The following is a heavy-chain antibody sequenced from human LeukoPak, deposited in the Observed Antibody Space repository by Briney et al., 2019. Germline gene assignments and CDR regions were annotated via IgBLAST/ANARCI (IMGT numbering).Heavy chain of an antibody. CDR2: ISISGSII. D-gene: IGHD6-19*01. V-gene: IGHV3-48*03. Sequence: AGGSLRLSCTGSGFTFSDYEMNWVRQAPGKGLEWISYISISGSIIYYADSVKGRFTISRDNAKNSLFLQMHSLRAEDTAVYYCARGPSVGSGWSPDYWGQGTLVTVSS. CDR1: GFTFSDYE. J-gene: IGHJ4*02. CDR3: ARGPSVGSGWSPDY.